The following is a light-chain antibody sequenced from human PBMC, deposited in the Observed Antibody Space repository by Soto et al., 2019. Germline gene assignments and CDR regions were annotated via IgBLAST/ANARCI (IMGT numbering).Light chain of an antibody. CDR2: GNS. J-gene: IGLJ2*01. Sequence: QSVLTQPPSVSGAPGQSVTISCTGSSSNIGAGYDVHWYQQLPGTAPKLLIYGNSNRPSGVPDRFSGSKSGTSASLAITGLQAEDEADYYCQSYDSSLSGSQVVFGGGTKVTVL. CDR3: QSYDSSLSGSQVV. CDR1: SSNIGAGYD. V-gene: IGLV1-40*01.